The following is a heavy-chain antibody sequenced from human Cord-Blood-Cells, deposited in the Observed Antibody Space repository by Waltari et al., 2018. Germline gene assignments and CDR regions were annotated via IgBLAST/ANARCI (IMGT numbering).Heavy chain of an antibody. J-gene: IGHJ4*02. CDR1: GGSISSGGYY. CDR3: ARGASSSYYFDY. D-gene: IGHD6-6*01. V-gene: IGHV4-31*03. CDR2: IYYSGST. Sequence: QVQLQESGPGLVKPSQTLSLTCTVSGGSISSGGYYWSWIRQHPGKGLEWIGYIYYSGSTCYNPSLKSRVTISVDTSKNQFSLKLSSVTAADTAVYYCARGASSSYYFDYWGQGTLVTVSS.